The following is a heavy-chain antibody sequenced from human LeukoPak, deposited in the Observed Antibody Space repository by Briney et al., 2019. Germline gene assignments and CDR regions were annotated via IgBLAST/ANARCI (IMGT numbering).Heavy chain of an antibody. CDR2: VYTTGST. CDR3: ARVDTYNDFWSGFDP. Sequence: SETLSLTCTVSGGSISTYYWSWIRQPAGKGLEWIGHVYTTGSTNYNPSLKSRVTNYNPSLKSRVTMSVDTSKNQFFLNLSSVTAADTAVYYCARVDTYNDFWSGFDPWGQGTLVTVSS. CDR1: GGSISTYY. D-gene: IGHD3-3*01. J-gene: IGHJ5*02. V-gene: IGHV4-4*07.